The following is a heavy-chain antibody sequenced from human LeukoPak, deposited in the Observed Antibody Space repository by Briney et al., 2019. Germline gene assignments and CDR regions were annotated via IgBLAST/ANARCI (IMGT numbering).Heavy chain of an antibody. V-gene: IGHV1-69*01. J-gene: IGHJ4*02. Sequence: SVKVSCKASGGTFSSYAISWVRQAPGQGLEWMGGIIPIFGTANYAQKFQGRVTITADESTSTAYMELSSLRSEDAAVYYCARSSSSFYYFDYWGQGTLVTVSS. CDR2: IIPIFGTA. D-gene: IGHD6-13*01. CDR1: GGTFSSYA. CDR3: ARSSSSFYYFDY.